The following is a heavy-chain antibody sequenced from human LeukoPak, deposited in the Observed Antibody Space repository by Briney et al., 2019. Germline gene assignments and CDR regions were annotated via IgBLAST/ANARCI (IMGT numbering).Heavy chain of an antibody. V-gene: IGHV3-74*01. J-gene: IGHJ4*02. CDR2: INSDGSIT. Sequence: GGSLRLSCAASGLTFGNYWMHWVRQAPGKGLVWVSRINSDGSITSYADSVKGRFTISRDNAKNTLYLQMNSLRAEDTAVYYCAKTGTHVGVFDYWGQGILVTVSS. CDR1: GLTFGNYW. CDR3: AKTGTHVGVFDY. D-gene: IGHD1-1*01.